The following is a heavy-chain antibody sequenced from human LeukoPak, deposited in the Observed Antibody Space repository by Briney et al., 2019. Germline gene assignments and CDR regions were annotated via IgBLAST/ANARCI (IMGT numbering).Heavy chain of an antibody. J-gene: IGHJ6*02. CDR3: AREHCSSTSCFMDV. CDR2: INPNSGGT. D-gene: IGHD2-2*01. V-gene: IGHV1-2*02. CDR1: GYTFTGYY. Sequence: ASVKVSCKASGYTFTGYYMRWVRQAPGQGLEWMGWINPNSGGTNYAQKFQGRVTMTRDTSISTAYMELSRLRSDDTAVYYCAREHCSSTSCFMDVWGQGTTVTVSS.